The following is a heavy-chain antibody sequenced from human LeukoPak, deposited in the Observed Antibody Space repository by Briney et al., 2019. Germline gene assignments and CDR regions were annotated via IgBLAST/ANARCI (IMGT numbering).Heavy chain of an antibody. J-gene: IGHJ4*02. CDR1: GYTFTSYD. Sequence: ASVKVSCKASGYTFTSYDINWVRQATGQGLEWMGWMNPNSGNTGYAQKFQGRVTMTRNTSISTAYMELSSLGSEDTAVYYCAITKQQLGYFDYWGQGTLVTVSS. V-gene: IGHV1-8*01. CDR3: AITKQQLGYFDY. CDR2: MNPNSGNT. D-gene: IGHD6-13*01.